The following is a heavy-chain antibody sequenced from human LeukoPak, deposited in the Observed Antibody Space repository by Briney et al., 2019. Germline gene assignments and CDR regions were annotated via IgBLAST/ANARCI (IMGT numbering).Heavy chain of an antibody. CDR2: IIPIFGTA. CDR3: ARSRTTGTTWWAFDI. CDR1: GGTFSSYA. D-gene: IGHD1-1*01. J-gene: IGHJ3*02. Sequence: SVKVSCKASGGTFSSYAISWVRQAPGQGLEWMGGIIPIFGTANYAQKFQGRVTITADESTSTAYMELSSLRSEDTAVYYCARSRTTGTTWWAFDIRGQGTMVTVSS. V-gene: IGHV1-69*13.